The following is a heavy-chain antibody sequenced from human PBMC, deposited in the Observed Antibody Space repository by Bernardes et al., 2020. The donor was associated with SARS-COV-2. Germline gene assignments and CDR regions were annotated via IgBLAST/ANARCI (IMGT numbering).Heavy chain of an antibody. D-gene: IGHD6-19*01. V-gene: IGHV3-23*01. J-gene: IGHJ4*02. CDR3: AKDGWYFHH. CDR1: GFAFSFES. Sequence: GGTLRLCFASSGFAFSFESMTGVRQGPGKGLEGVSTIRGSGGDTYYADSVKGRFTISRDNSKTTLYLQLNSLRVDDTAIYFCAKDGWYFHHWGQGTLVTVSS. CDR2: IRGSGGDT.